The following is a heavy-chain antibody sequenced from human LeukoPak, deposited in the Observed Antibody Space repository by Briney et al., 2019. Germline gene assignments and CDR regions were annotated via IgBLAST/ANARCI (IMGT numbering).Heavy chain of an antibody. CDR3: ARSLNYYYYMDV. D-gene: IGHD3-16*02. V-gene: IGHV1-8*01. CDR1: GYTFSSYD. Sequence: GASVRVSCKASGYTFSSYDINWVRDGTGQGLERMGWMHPNSGNKGYAQKFQGRVHMTRNTSISTAYMELSSLRSQDTAVYYCARSLNYYYYMDVWGKGTTVTVSS. J-gene: IGHJ6*03. CDR2: MHPNSGNK.